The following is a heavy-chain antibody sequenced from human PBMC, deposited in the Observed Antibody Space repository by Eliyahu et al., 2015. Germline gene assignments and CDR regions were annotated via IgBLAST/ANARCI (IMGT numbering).Heavy chain of an antibody. J-gene: IGHJ4*02. CDR2: ISHDERDI. Sequence: QVQLVESGGGVVQPGMSLRXXCVASGLXLXRRGMHWVRQAPGKGLEWMAVISHDERDIYYADSVRGRFTVSRDDSKNTLFLQMNSLRVEDTAMYYCASWAGVYASWNPLDHWGQGTLVTVSS. D-gene: IGHD2-8*01. CDR3: ASWAGVYASWNPLDH. V-gene: IGHV3-30*03. CDR1: GLXLXRRG.